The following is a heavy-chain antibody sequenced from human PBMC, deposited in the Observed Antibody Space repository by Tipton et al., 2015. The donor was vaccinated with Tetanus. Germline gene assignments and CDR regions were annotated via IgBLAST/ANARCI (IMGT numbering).Heavy chain of an antibody. V-gene: IGHV4-34*01. Sequence: TLSLTCAVYGGSFSGYHWSWIRQSPGKGLEWIGNIYYSGTTYYNASLESRVTISIHPSKNQFSMKLTSVTAADTAVYYCATQTDNWFDPWGQGTLVTVSS. J-gene: IGHJ5*02. CDR1: GGSFSGYH. CDR2: IYYSGTT. CDR3: ATQTDNWFDP.